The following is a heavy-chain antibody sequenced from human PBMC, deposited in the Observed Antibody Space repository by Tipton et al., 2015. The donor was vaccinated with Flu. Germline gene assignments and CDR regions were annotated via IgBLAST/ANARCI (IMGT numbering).Heavy chain of an antibody. Sequence: TLSLTCSVYGGSFSGYFWTWIRQPPGMGLEWIGDINHIGNTNTNPSLKSRVTISIDTSKSQFFLDLTSMTAADTGIYYCARARDYGDRGGGWFDPWGQGTLVTVPS. CDR2: INHIGNT. J-gene: IGHJ5*02. CDR3: ARARDYGDRGGGWFDP. V-gene: IGHV4-34*01. D-gene: IGHD4-17*01. CDR1: GGSFSGYF.